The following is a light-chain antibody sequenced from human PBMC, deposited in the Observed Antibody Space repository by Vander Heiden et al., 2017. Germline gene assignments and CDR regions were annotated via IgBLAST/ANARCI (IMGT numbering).Light chain of an antibody. Sequence: YELTQPPPASVSPGQTASITCSGDELGDKYACWYQQKPGQSPVLVIYQDSKRPSGIPERFSGSNSGNTATLTISGTQAMDEADYYCQAWDSSTVVFGGGTKLTVL. J-gene: IGLJ2*01. V-gene: IGLV3-1*01. CDR2: QDS. CDR3: QAWDSSTVV. CDR1: ELGDKY.